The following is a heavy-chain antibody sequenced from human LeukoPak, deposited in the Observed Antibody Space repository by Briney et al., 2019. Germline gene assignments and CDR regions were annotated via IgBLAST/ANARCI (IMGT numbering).Heavy chain of an antibody. CDR1: GGSISNSAYH. Sequence: SETLSLTCTVSGGSISNSAYHWGWIRQPPGKGLEWIGSIHYSGRTYYNLSLKSRLTISVGTSKNQFSLNLRSVTAADTALYYCTRLWSTDCNGGSCPHQPNYWGQGTLVTVSS. CDR3: TRLWSTDCNGGSCPHQPNY. J-gene: IGHJ4*02. CDR2: IHYSGRT. V-gene: IGHV4-39*01. D-gene: IGHD2-15*01.